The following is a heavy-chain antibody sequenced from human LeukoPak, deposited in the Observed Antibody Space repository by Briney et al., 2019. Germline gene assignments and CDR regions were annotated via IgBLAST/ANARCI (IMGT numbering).Heavy chain of an antibody. CDR1: GFTLSNAW. V-gene: IGHV3-73*01. CDR3: TRHQDGYSYADDAFDI. J-gene: IGHJ3*02. Sequence: GGSLRLSCAASGFTLSNAWMNWVRQAPGKGLEWVGLIRSKANSYATAYAASVKGRFTISRDDSKNTAYLQMNSLKTEDTAVYYCTRHQDGYSYADDAFDIWGQGTMVTVSS. D-gene: IGHD5-18*01. CDR2: IRSKANSYAT.